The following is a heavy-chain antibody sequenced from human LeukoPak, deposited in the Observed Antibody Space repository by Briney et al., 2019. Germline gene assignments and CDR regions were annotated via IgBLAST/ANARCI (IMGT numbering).Heavy chain of an antibody. CDR3: ARGRRVQGVMKKNWFDP. Sequence: SETLSLTCAVYGGSFSGYYWNWIRQPPGKGLEWIGEINQSGSTNYNPSLKSRVMISVDTSKNQFSLKVSSVTAADTAVYSCARGRRVQGVMKKNWFDPWGQGTLVTVSS. D-gene: IGHD3-10*01. CDR2: INQSGST. CDR1: GGSFSGYY. J-gene: IGHJ5*02. V-gene: IGHV4-34*01.